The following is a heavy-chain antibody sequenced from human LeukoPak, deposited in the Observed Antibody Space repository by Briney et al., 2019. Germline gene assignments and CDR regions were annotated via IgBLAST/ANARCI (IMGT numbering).Heavy chain of an antibody. J-gene: IGHJ4*02. V-gene: IGHV1-18*01. CDR2: ISAYNGNT. CDR3: GRNGVVAENRLYVDY. D-gene: IGHD2-8*01. Sequence: GASVKVSCKASGYTFTSYGISWVRQAPGQGLEWMGWISAYNGNTNYAQKLQGRLTMAIDTSTGIVHMELRDLISDDTAVYYCGRNGVVAENRLYVDYWGQGTLVTVSS. CDR1: GYTFTSYG.